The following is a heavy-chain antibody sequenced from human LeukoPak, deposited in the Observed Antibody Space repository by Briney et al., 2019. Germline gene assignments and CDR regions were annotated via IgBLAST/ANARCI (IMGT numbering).Heavy chain of an antibody. D-gene: IGHD3-10*01. CDR2: ISAYNGNT. Sequence: ASVKVSCKASGYTFTSYGISWVRQAPGQGLEWMGWISAYNGNTNYAQKLQGRVTMTTDTSTSTAYMELRSLRSDGTAVYYCARENRITMVRGVIGYYYYYYGMDVWGQGTTVTVSS. CDR3: ARENRITMVRGVIGYYYYYYGMDV. V-gene: IGHV1-18*01. J-gene: IGHJ6*02. CDR1: GYTFTSYG.